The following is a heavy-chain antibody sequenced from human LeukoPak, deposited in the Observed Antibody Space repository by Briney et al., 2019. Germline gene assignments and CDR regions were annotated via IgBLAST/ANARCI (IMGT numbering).Heavy chain of an antibody. V-gene: IGHV5-51*01. CDR3: ARRRCTNDVCYTGGAFDI. Sequence: GESLQISCKGSGYSFTSYWIGCVRQMPGKGLEWMGIIFPGDSDTRYSPSLQSHITISADKSINAAYLQWSSLKASDTAMYYCARRRCTNDVCYTGGAFDIWGQGTVVTVSS. D-gene: IGHD2-8*01. J-gene: IGHJ3*02. CDR2: IFPGDSDT. CDR1: GYSFTSYW.